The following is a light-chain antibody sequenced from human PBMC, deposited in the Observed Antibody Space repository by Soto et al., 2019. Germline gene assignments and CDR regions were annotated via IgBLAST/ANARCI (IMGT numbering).Light chain of an antibody. V-gene: IGKV3-15*01. Sequence: ELVLTQSPDTLSVSPGERATLSCRSSQSVGSTLAWYRQKPGQAPRLVIYAISVRAAGVPDRFSGSGSETEFTLTISSLQSEDFAIYYCQQYNQWPITFGQGTRLEIK. J-gene: IGKJ5*01. CDR2: AIS. CDR1: QSVGST. CDR3: QQYNQWPIT.